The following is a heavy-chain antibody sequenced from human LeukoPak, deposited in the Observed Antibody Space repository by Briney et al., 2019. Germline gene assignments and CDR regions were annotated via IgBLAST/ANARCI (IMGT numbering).Heavy chain of an antibody. CDR3: ARDRDDGGFEY. D-gene: IGHD4-23*01. CDR1: GCTFPNYW. CDR2: INQGGRVK. Sequence: PGGSLTLSCLASGCTFPNYWMSWVRQAPEKGLEWVANINQGGRVKQYVDSMKGRFTISRDNAKNSLYLQMNSLKPEDTAVYYCARDRDDGGFEYWGQGTLVTVSS. J-gene: IGHJ4*02. V-gene: IGHV3-7*01.